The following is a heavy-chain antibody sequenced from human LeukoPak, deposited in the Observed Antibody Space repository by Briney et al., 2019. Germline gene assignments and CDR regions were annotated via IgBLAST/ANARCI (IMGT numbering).Heavy chain of an antibody. J-gene: IGHJ3*02. CDR2: ISSSSSYI. Sequence: GGSLRLSCAASGFTFSSYSMDWVRQAPGKGLEWVSSISSSSSYIYYADSVKGRFTISRDNAKNSLYLQMNSLRAEDTAVYYCAREGYIADDAFDICGQGTMVTVSS. V-gene: IGHV3-21*01. D-gene: IGHD6-13*01. CDR1: GFTFSSYS. CDR3: AREGYIADDAFDI.